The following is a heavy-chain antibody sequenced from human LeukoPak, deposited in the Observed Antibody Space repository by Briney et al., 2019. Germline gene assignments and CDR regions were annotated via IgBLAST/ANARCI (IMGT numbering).Heavy chain of an antibody. V-gene: IGHV4-4*07. CDR1: GGSISSYY. Sequence: PSETLSLTCTVSGGSISSYYWSWIRQPPGKGLEWIGRLYTSGSTNYNPSLKSRVTMSVDTSKNQFSLKLSSVTAADTAVYYCAREKKVRGYDGMDVWGQGTTVTVSS. J-gene: IGHJ6*02. D-gene: IGHD3-10*01. CDR3: AREKKVRGYDGMDV. CDR2: LYTSGST.